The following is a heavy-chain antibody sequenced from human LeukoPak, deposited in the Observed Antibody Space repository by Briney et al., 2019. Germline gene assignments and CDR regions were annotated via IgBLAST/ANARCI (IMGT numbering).Heavy chain of an antibody. CDR3: AREIGYFDI. D-gene: IGHD5-12*01. V-gene: IGHV4-61*02. CDR2: IYPSGNT. Sequence: SQTLSLTCTVSGDSISNSRHYWSWIRQPAGKGLEWIGRIYPSGNTNYNPSLKSRVTISVDTSKNQFSLKLSSVTAADTAVYYCAREIGYFDIWGQGTMVTVSS. J-gene: IGHJ3*02. CDR1: GDSISNSRHY.